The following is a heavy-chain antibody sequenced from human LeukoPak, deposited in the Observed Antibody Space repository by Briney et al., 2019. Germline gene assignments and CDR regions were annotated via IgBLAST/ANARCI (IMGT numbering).Heavy chain of an antibody. V-gene: IGHV3-30*02. Sequence: GGSLRLSCAASGFVFSSYGIHWVRQAPGKGLEWVSFIRFDGTTQYYADFVKGRFTISRDNSKFTVHLLMTSLRPEDTAVYYCSKESNYDSSGYFNWGQGTLVTVSS. CDR1: GFVFSSYG. CDR3: SKESNYDSSGYFN. J-gene: IGHJ4*02. D-gene: IGHD3-22*01. CDR2: IRFDGTTQ.